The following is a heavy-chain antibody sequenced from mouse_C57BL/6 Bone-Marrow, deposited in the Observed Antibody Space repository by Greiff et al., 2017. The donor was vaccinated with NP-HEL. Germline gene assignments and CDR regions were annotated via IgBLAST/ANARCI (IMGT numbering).Heavy chain of an antibody. CDR1: GYSITSGYY. Sequence: EVKLQESGPGLVKPSQSLSLTCSVTGYSITSGYYWNWIRQFPGNKLEWMGYISYDGSNNYNPSLKNRISITRDTSKNQFFLKLNSVTTEDTATYYCARDGKGLFAYWGQGTLVTVSA. CDR3: ARDGKGLFAY. D-gene: IGHD2-1*01. J-gene: IGHJ3*01. CDR2: ISYDGSN. V-gene: IGHV3-6*01.